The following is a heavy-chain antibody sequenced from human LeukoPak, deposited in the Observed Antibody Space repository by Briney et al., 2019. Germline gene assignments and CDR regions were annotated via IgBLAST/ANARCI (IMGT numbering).Heavy chain of an antibody. CDR3: ARGLRTTKIDY. J-gene: IGHJ4*02. V-gene: IGHV4-59*01. CDR1: SGSISSYY. Sequence: SETLPLTYTVSSGSISSYYWSWIRQPPGKGLEWIGYIYYSGSTNYNPSLKSRVTISVDTSKNQFSLKLSSVTAADTAVYYCARGLRTTKIDYWGQGTLVTVSS. D-gene: IGHD1-1*01. CDR2: IYYSGST.